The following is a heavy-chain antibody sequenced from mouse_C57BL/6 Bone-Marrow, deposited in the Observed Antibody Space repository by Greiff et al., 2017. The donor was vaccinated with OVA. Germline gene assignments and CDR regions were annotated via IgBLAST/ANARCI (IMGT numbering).Heavy chain of an antibody. D-gene: IGHD1-2*01. CDR3: AREDYGPFFAY. CDR2: ISDGGSYT. Sequence: EVQRVESGGGLVKPGGSLKLSCAASGFTFSSYAMSWVRQTPEKRLEWVATISDGGSYTYYPDNVKGRFTISRDNAKNNLYLQMSHLKSEDTAMYYCAREDYGPFFAYWGQGTLVTVSA. V-gene: IGHV5-4*01. CDR1: GFTFSSYA. J-gene: IGHJ3*01.